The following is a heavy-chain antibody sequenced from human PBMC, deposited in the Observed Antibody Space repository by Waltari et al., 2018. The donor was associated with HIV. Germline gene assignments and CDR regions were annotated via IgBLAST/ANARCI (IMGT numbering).Heavy chain of an antibody. D-gene: IGHD5-12*01. CDR3: ASHNVEMATFDY. CDR1: GGSISSSSYY. V-gene: IGHV4-39*01. CDR2: IYYSGST. Sequence: QLQLQESGPGLVKPSETLSLTCTVSGGSISSSSYYWGWIRQPPGKGLEWIGSIYYSGSTYSNPSLKSRVTISVDTSKNQFSLKLSSVTAADTAVYYCASHNVEMATFDYWGQGTLVTVSS. J-gene: IGHJ4*02.